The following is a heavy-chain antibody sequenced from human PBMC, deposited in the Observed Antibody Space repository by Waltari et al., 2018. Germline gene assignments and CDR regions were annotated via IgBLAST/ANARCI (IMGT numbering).Heavy chain of an antibody. V-gene: IGHV4-38-2*01. CDR1: GYSISSGYY. CDR2: IYHSGST. J-gene: IGHJ6*03. CDR3: ARHIADYYYYYMDV. D-gene: IGHD2-21*01. Sequence: QVQLQESGPGLVKLSETLSLTCAVYGYSISSGYYWGWIRQPPGKGLEWIGSIYHSGSTYYNPSLKSRVTISVDTSKNQFSLKLSSVTAADTAVYYCARHIADYYYYYMDVWGKGTTVTVSS.